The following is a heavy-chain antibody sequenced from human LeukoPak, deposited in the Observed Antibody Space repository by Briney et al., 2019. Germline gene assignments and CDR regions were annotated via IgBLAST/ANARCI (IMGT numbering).Heavy chain of an antibody. Sequence: GGSLRLSCAASGFIFSNDAMSWVRQAPGKGLEWVSVIYSGGSTYYADSVKGRFTISRDNSKNTLYLQMNSLRAEDTAVYYCASTVVVAATHAFDIWGQGTMVTVSS. V-gene: IGHV3-53*01. J-gene: IGHJ3*02. CDR2: IYSGGST. CDR3: ASTVVVAATHAFDI. CDR1: GFIFSNDA. D-gene: IGHD2-15*01.